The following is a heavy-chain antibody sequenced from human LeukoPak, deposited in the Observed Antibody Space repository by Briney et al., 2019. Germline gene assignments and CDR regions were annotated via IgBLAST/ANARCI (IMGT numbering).Heavy chain of an antibody. CDR1: GGSFSGYY. Sequence: SETLSLTCAVYGGSFSGYYWSWIRQPPGKGLEWIGEINHSGSTNYNPSLKSRVTISVDTSKNQFSLKLSSVTAADTAVYYCARESGSGKAYNPFDYWGQGTLVTVSS. D-gene: IGHD6-19*01. CDR2: INHSGST. CDR3: ARESGSGKAYNPFDY. V-gene: IGHV4-34*01. J-gene: IGHJ4*02.